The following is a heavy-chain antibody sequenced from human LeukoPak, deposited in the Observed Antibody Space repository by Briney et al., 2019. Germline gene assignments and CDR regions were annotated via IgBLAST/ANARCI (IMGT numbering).Heavy chain of an antibody. Sequence: GGSLRLSCAGSGFTFSIFAMTWVRQAPGKGLEWVAYISSSSSYTNYADSVKGRFTISRDNAKNSLYLQMNSLRAEDTAVYYCARSPHIVVSDYWGQGTLVTVSS. CDR3: ARSPHIVVSDY. CDR1: GFTFSIFA. CDR2: ISSSSSYT. J-gene: IGHJ4*02. D-gene: IGHD2-21*01. V-gene: IGHV3-11*03.